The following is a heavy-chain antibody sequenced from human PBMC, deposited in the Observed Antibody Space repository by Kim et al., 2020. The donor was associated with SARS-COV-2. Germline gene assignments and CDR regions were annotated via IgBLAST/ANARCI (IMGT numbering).Heavy chain of an antibody. J-gene: IGHJ4*02. D-gene: IGHD6-13*01. V-gene: IGHV1-3*01. Sequence: ASVKVSCKASGYTFTSYAMHWVRQAPGQRLEWMGWINAGNGNTKYSQKCQGRVTITRDTSASTAYMELSSLRSEDTAVYYCARDLGIAAAGGDYWGQGTLVTVSS. CDR2: INAGNGNT. CDR3: ARDLGIAAAGGDY. CDR1: GYTFTSYA.